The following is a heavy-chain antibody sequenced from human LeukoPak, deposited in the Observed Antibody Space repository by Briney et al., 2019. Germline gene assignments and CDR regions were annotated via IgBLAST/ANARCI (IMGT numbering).Heavy chain of an antibody. D-gene: IGHD4-17*01. CDR3: ARDSSYGDYLFDY. V-gene: IGHV3-74*01. CDR1: GNYW. Sequence: GGSLRLSCAASGNYWMHWVRQAPGKGLVWVSHINSDGSWTSYADSVKGRFTISKDNAKNTVYLQMNSLRAEDTAVYYCARDSSYGDYLFDYWGQGTLVTVSS. CDR2: INSDGSWT. J-gene: IGHJ4*02.